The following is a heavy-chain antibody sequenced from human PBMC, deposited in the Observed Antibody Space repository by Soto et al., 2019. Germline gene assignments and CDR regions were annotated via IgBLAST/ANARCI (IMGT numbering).Heavy chain of an antibody. CDR3: ARDQISGGWYGFYFDY. V-gene: IGHV3-33*01. CDR2: ICSDGSTK. CDR1: GFTFSTYA. D-gene: IGHD6-19*01. J-gene: IGHJ4*02. Sequence: PGGSLRLSCVTAGFTFSTYAMHWVRQAPGKGLDGVAVICSDGSTKYNGDSMKGRFTISRDNYKNEVYLEMNRLGADDTAIYYCARDQISGGWYGFYFDYWGQGTLVTVSS.